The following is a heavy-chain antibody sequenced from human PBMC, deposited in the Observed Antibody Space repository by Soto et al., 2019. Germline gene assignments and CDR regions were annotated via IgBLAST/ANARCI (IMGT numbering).Heavy chain of an antibody. CDR3: AREYCSSTSCYGNFDY. CDR1: GGTFSSYT. V-gene: IGHV1-69*04. CDR2: IIPILGIA. J-gene: IGHJ4*02. D-gene: IGHD2-2*01. Sequence: ASVKVSCKASGGTFSSYTISWVRQAPGQGLEWMGRIIPILGIANYAQKFQGRVTITADKSTSTAYMELSSLRSEDTAVYYCAREYCSSTSCYGNFDYWGQGTLVTVS.